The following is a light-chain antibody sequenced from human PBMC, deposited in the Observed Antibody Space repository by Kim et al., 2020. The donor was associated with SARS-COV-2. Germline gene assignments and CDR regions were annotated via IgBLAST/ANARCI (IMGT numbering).Light chain of an antibody. V-gene: IGKV1-5*01. J-gene: IGKJ1*01. Sequence: ASVGDRVTITCRASQRISNSLAWYQQRPGRAPTLLIYEAASLESGVPSRFSGTGSGTEFTLTISSLQPDDFATYYCQHYDNYSQTFGPGTKVDIK. CDR3: QHYDNYSQT. CDR2: EAA. CDR1: QRISNS.